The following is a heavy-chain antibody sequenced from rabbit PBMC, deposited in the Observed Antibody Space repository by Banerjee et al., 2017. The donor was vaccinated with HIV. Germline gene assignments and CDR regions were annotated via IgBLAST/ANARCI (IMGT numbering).Heavy chain of an antibody. V-gene: IGHV1S45*01. CDR2: IYTGNGKT. CDR3: ARDAGSGDYIDVYFDL. CDR1: GFSFSNKAV. J-gene: IGHJ4*01. Sequence: QEQLVESGGGLVQPEGSLTLSCTASGFSFSNKAVICWVRQAPGKGLEWIGCIYTGNGKTYYASWAKGRFTISKSSSTTVTLQMPSLTAADTATYFCARDAGSGDYIDVYFDLWGQGTLVTVS. D-gene: IGHD8-1*01.